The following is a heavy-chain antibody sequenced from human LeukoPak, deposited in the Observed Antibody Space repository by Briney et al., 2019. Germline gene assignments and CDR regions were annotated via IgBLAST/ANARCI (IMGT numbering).Heavy chain of an antibody. J-gene: IGHJ6*03. V-gene: IGHV3-23*01. CDR2: ISGSGGST. CDR3: AKGSSLTGLYYYYYYYMDV. D-gene: IGHD3-10*01. CDR1: GFTFSSYA. Sequence: GGSLRLSCAASGFTFSSYAMSWVRQAPGKGLEWVSAISGSGGSTYYTDSVKGRFTISRDNSKNTLYLQMNSLRAEDTAVYYCAKGSSLTGLYYYYYYYMDVWGKGTTVTVSS.